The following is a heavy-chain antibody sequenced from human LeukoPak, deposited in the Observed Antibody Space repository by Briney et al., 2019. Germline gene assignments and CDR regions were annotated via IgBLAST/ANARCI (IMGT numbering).Heavy chain of an antibody. V-gene: IGHV4-59*08. CDR1: GGSISSYY. Sequence: SETLSLTCTVSGGSISSYYWSWIRQPPGKGLEWIGYIYYSGSTNYNPSLKSRVTISVDTSKNQFSLKLSSVTAADTAVYYCARRLTVVPDFDYWGQGTLVTVSS. CDR3: ARRLTVVPDFDY. CDR2: IYYSGST. D-gene: IGHD4-23*01. J-gene: IGHJ4*02.